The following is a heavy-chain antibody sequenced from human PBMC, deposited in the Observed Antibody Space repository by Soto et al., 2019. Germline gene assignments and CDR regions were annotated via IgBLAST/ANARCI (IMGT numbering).Heavy chain of an antibody. V-gene: IGHV3-48*02. D-gene: IGHD2-15*01. CDR1: GFTFSIYN. J-gene: IGHJ6*02. CDR2: ISSGGGTI. CDR3: ARAYSGRLPRRADYYYALDV. Sequence: PGGSLRLSCAASGFTFSIYNMNWVRQAPGKGLEWLSYISSGGGTIHYADSVKSRFTISRDNAKNSLYLQMNSLRDEDTAVYYCARAYSGRLPRRADYYYALDVWGQGTTVTVSS.